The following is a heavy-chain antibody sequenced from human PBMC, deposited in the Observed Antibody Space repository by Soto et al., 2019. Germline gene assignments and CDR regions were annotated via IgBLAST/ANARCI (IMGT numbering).Heavy chain of an antibody. Sequence: SETLSLTCAVYGGSFSGYYWSWIRQPPGKGLEWIGEINHNGSTNYKPSLKSRVTISVDTSKNQFSLKLRSVTAADTAVYYCARGNGIAAALYGMDVWGQGTTVTVSS. CDR2: INHNGST. D-gene: IGHD6-13*01. CDR1: GGSFSGYY. CDR3: ARGNGIAAALYGMDV. V-gene: IGHV4-34*01. J-gene: IGHJ6*02.